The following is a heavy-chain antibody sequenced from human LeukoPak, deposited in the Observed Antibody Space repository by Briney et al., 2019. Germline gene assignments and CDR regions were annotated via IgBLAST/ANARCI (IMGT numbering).Heavy chain of an antibody. D-gene: IGHD6-19*01. Sequence: SQTLSLTCAISGDSVSSNSGAWNWIRQSPSRGLEWLGRTYYRSKWYNDYAVSVKSRITINPDTSKNQFSLQLNSVTPEDTAVYYCARVGGWQWLGNWFDPWGQGTLVTVSS. V-gene: IGHV6-1*01. CDR3: ARVGGWQWLGNWFDP. J-gene: IGHJ5*02. CDR1: GDSVSSNSGA. CDR2: TYYRSKWYN.